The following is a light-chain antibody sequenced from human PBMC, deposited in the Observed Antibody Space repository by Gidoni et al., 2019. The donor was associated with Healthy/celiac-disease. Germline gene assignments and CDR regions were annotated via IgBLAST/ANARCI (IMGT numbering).Light chain of an antibody. CDR2: GNS. Sequence: QSVLTQTPPVSGAPGQRVTIPCTGSSSNIGAGYDVHWYQQLPGTAPKLLIYGNSNRPSGVPDRFSGSKSGTSASLAITGLQAEDEADYYCQSYDSSLSGVVFGGGTKLTVL. CDR1: SSNIGAGYD. CDR3: QSYDSSLSGVV. V-gene: IGLV1-40*01. J-gene: IGLJ2*01.